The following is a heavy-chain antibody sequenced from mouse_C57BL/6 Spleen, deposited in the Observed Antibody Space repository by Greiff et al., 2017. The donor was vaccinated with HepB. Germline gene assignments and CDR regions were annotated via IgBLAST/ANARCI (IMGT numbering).Heavy chain of an antibody. CDR1: GYTFTTYP. CDR3: ERGDYYDSRDYYAMDY. CDR2: FHPYNEDT. Sequence: VQLQQPGAELVKPGASVKMSCKASGYTFTTYPIEWMKQNHGKSLEWIGNFHPYNEDTKYNEKFKGKATLTVEKSSSTVYLELSRLTSDDSAVYYCERGDYYDSRDYYAMDYWGQGTSVTVSS. V-gene: IGHV1-47*01. J-gene: IGHJ4*01. D-gene: IGHD1-1*01.